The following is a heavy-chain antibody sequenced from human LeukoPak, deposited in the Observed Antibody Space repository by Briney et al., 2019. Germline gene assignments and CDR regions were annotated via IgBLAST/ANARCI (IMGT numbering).Heavy chain of an antibody. V-gene: IGHV1-18*04. CDR1: GYTFTSYG. CDR3: ARKVAGVWFDP. J-gene: IGHJ5*02. D-gene: IGHD6-19*01. Sequence: GASVKVSCKASGYTFTSYGISWVRQAPGQGLEWMGWISGYNGNTDYAQKPQGRVTMTTETSTSTAYMELRSLRSDDTAVYYCARKVAGVWFDPWGQGTLVTVSS. CDR2: ISGYNGNT.